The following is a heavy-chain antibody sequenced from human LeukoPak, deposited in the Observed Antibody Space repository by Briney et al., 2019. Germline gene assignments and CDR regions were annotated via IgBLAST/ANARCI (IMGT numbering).Heavy chain of an antibody. CDR2: IYPGDSDT. CDR1: GYSFTNYW. V-gene: IGHV5-51*01. CDR3: ARSAFSSSSPPFDY. J-gene: IGHJ4*02. Sequence: GESLKISCKDSGYSFTNYWIGWVRQMPGKGLEWMGIIYPGDSDTRYSPSFQGQVTISADKSISTAYLQWSSLKASDTAMYYCARSAFSSSSPPFDYWGQGTLVTVSS. D-gene: IGHD6-6*01.